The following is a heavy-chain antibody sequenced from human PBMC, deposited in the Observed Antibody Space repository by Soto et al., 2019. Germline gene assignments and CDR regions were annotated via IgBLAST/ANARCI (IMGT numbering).Heavy chain of an antibody. Sequence: LSLTCTVSGGSISSGDYYWSWIRQPPGKGLEWIGYIYYSGSTYYNPSLKSRVTISVDTSKNQFSLKLSSVTAADTAVYYCARYFHLLDFYYYGMDVWGQGTTVTVSS. CDR2: IYYSGST. CDR1: GGSISSGDYY. CDR3: ARYFHLLDFYYYGMDV. D-gene: IGHD2-21*01. J-gene: IGHJ6*02. V-gene: IGHV4-30-4*01.